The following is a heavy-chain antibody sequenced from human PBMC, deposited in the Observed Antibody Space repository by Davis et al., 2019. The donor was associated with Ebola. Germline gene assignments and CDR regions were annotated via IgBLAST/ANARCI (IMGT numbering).Heavy chain of an antibody. Sequence: SVKVSCKASGGTFSSYAISWVRQAPGQGLEWMGGIIPIFGTANYAQKFQGRVTITADKSTSTAYMELSSLRSEDTAVYYCARSYSSSWYEFDYWGQGTLVTVSS. CDR1: GGTFSSYA. J-gene: IGHJ4*02. CDR3: ARSYSSSWYEFDY. CDR2: IIPIFGTA. D-gene: IGHD6-13*01. V-gene: IGHV1-69*06.